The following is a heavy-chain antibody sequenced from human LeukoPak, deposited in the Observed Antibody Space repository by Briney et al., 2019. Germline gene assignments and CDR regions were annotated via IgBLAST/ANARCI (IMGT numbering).Heavy chain of an antibody. CDR3: ARDRMGATTWEIFDY. CDR1: GGSISSSSYY. V-gene: IGHV4-39*07. CDR2: IYYSGST. J-gene: IGHJ4*02. Sequence: SETLSLTCTVSGGSISSSSYYWGWIRQPPGKGLEWIGSIYYSGSTYYNPSLKSRVTISVDTSKNQFSLKLSSVTAADTAVYYCARDRMGATTWEIFDYWGQGTLVTVSS. D-gene: IGHD1-26*01.